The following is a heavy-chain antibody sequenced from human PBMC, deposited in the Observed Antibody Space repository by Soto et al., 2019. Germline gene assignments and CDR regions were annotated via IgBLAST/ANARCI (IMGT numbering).Heavy chain of an antibody. CDR3: ASLMTTVTYFDY. J-gene: IGHJ4*02. Sequence: QLQLQESGSGLVKPSQNLSLTCAVSGGSISSGGYSWSWIRQPPGKGLEWIGYIYHSGSTYYNPSLKSRVTISGDRSKNQFALKLSSVTAADTAVYDCASLMTTVTYFDYWGQGTLVTVSS. D-gene: IGHD4-17*01. CDR2: IYHSGST. CDR1: GGSISSGGYS. V-gene: IGHV4-30-2*01.